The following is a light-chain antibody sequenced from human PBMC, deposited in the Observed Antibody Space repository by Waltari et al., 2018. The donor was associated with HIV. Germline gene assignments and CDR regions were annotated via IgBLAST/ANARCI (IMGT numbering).Light chain of an antibody. J-gene: IGLJ1*01. Sequence: QPPLTPPAPGPGSPGQSIPIPCPGTSIALGPYNPVAWYQQHPGKTPTLVIYGVSNRPSGVSNRFSGSKSGNTASLTISGLHPDDEADYYCSSYTTTATLVFGTGTKVTVL. V-gene: IGLV2-14*03. CDR2: GVS. CDR1: SIALGPYNP. CDR3: SSYTTTATLV.